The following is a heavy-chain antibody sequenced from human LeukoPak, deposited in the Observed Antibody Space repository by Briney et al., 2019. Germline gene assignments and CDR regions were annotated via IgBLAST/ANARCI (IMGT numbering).Heavy chain of an antibody. CDR1: GGSISSSSYY. D-gene: IGHD3-10*01. CDR2: IYYSGST. Sequence: SETLSLTCTVSGGSISSSSYYWGWIRQPPGKGLEWIGSIYYSGSTYYNPSLKSRVTISVDTSKNQFSLKLSSVTAADTAVYYCARRPYGSGSYPSSNWFDPWGQGTLVTVSS. J-gene: IGHJ5*02. CDR3: ARRPYGSGSYPSSNWFDP. V-gene: IGHV4-39*01.